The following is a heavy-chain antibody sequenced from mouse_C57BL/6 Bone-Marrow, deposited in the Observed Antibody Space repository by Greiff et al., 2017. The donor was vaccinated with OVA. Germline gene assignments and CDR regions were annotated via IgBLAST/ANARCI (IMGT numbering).Heavy chain of an antibody. V-gene: IGHV5-9-1*02. CDR1: GFTFSSYA. Sequence: DVMLVESGEGLVKPGGSLKLSCAASGFTFSSYAMSWVRQTPEKRLEWVAYISSGGDYIYYADTVKGRFTISRDNARNTLYLQMSSLKFEDTAMYYCTREGVVVLYYYAMDYWGQGTSVTVSS. CDR3: TREGVVVLYYYAMDY. D-gene: IGHD1-1*01. J-gene: IGHJ4*01. CDR2: ISSGGDYI.